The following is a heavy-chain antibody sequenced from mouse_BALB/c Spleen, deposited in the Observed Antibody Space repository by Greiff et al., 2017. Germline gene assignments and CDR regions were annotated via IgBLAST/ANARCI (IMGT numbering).Heavy chain of an antibody. CDR3: TNYRYDGPFAY. V-gene: IGHV1S127*01. J-gene: IGHJ3*01. CDR1: GYTFTSYW. Sequence: QVQLQQPGAELVKPGASVKMSCKASGYTFTSYWMHWVKQRPGQGLEWIGTIDPSDSYTSYNQKFKGKATLTVDTSSSTAYMQLSSLTSEDSAVYYCTNYRYDGPFAYWGQGTLVTVSA. D-gene: IGHD2-14*01. CDR2: IDPSDSYT.